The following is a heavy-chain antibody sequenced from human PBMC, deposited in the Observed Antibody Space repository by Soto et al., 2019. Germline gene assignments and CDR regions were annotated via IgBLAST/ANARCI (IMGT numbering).Heavy chain of an antibody. CDR3: AGSTVLDTGSAPFDF. D-gene: IGHD2-8*02. Sequence: GASVKVSCKASGYTFTGHYLHWVRQAPGQRPEWMGWINPKNGDTIYTQKFQGRVTMTRDTSISTAFMELSRLNSDDTAVYFCAGSTVLDTGSAPFDFWAQGTLVTASS. CDR1: GYTFTGHY. V-gene: IGHV1-2*02. CDR2: INPKNGDT. J-gene: IGHJ4*02.